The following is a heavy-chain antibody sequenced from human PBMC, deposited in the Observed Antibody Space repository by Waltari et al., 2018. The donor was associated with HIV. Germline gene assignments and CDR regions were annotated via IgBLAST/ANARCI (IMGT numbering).Heavy chain of an antibody. D-gene: IGHD3-16*01. CDR1: GDSLIVIY. CDR2: INHGGVR. Sequence: VRLDQGGTSWWKPWAPRSLPFAVYGDSLIVIYWRWIRQPPGKGPEWIGAINHGGVRLYNPSLRSRLNISVDTFKNQFSLKLASLTAADTATYYCARWRDSLGYFYQFYFFDYWGQGHLVAVSS. V-gene: IGHV4-34*01. CDR3: ARWRDSLGYFYQFYFFDY. J-gene: IGHJ4*02.